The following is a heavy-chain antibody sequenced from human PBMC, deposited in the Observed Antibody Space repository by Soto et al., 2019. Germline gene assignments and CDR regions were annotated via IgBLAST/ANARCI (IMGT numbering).Heavy chain of an antibody. V-gene: IGHV3-23*01. CDR2: ISGSGDST. J-gene: IGHJ4*02. D-gene: IGHD6-13*01. CDR3: AKGGIAAAVFDY. CDR1: GFTFSSYA. Sequence: EVQLLESGGGLAQPGGSLRLSCAASGFTFSSYAMSWVRQAPGKGLEWVSAISGSGDSTYYADSVKGRFTISRDNSNNTLYLPMYSLRAGDTAVYFCAKGGIAAAVFDYWGQGTLVTVSS.